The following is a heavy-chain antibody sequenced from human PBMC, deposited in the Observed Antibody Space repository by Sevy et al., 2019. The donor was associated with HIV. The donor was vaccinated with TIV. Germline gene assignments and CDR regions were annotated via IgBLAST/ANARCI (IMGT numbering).Heavy chain of an antibody. Sequence: GGSLRLSCAASGFTFSSYSMNWVRQAPGKGLEWVAVISYDGSNKYYADSVKGRFTISRDNSKNTLYLQMNSLRAEDTAVYYCARVHCSSTSCYMRDAFDIWGQGTMVTVSS. CDR1: GFTFSSYS. CDR3: ARVHCSSTSCYMRDAFDI. D-gene: IGHD2-2*02. J-gene: IGHJ3*02. CDR2: ISYDGSNK. V-gene: IGHV3-30*03.